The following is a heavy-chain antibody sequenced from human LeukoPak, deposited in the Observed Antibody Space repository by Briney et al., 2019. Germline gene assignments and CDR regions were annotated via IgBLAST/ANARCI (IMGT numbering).Heavy chain of an antibody. CDR2: INDYTGHS. CDR3: ARGRIAMIVVGHGLAYGMDV. V-gene: IGHV4-34*01. CDR1: GESLTDSF. D-gene: IGHD3-22*01. Sequence: SETLSHTCTDLGESLTDSFWTWSRHSPGEGLEWSGEINDYTGHSKSNPSLNRRDSISPGKSKNKLSFELRSVTAEDTAVDYCARGRIAMIVVGHGLAYGMDVWGQGTTVTVSS. J-gene: IGHJ6*02.